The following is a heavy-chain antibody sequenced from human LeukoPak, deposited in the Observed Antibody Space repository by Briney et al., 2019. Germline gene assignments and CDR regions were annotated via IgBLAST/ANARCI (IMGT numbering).Heavy chain of an antibody. Sequence: ASVKVSCKASGYTFTAYYIHWVRQAPGQGLEWMGWSNPNSGDTNSPQKFQGRVTMTRDTSISTAYMELNSLISDDTAVYYCARELGRTCYQDYWGQGTLVTVSS. V-gene: IGHV1-2*02. CDR3: ARELGRTCYQDY. CDR2: SNPNSGDT. CDR1: GYTFTAYY. J-gene: IGHJ4*02. D-gene: IGHD2-15*01.